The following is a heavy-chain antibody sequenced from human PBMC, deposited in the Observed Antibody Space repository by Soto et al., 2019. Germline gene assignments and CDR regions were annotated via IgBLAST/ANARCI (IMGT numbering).Heavy chain of an antibody. D-gene: IGHD2-2*01. CDR2: IYYSGST. V-gene: IGHV4-31*03. CDR3: ATGYCSSTSCSRFDP. J-gene: IGHJ5*02. CDR1: GGSISSGGYY. Sequence: PSETLSLTCTVSGGSISSGGYYWSWIRQHPGKGLEWIGYIYYSGSTYYNPSLKSRVTISVDTSKNQFSLKLSSVTAADTAVYYCATGYCSSTSCSRFDPWGQGTLVTVSS.